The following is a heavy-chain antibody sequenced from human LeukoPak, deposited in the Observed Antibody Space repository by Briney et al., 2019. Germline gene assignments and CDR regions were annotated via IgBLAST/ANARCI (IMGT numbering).Heavy chain of an antibody. J-gene: IGHJ5*02. V-gene: IGHV1-18*01. D-gene: IGHD6-19*01. CDR2: ISAYNGNT. CDR3: ATIVPIAVAGPNWFDP. CDR1: GYTFTSYG. Sequence: ASVKVSCKASGYTFTSYGISWVRQAPGQGLEWMGWISAYNGNTNYAQKLQGRVTMTTDTSTSTAYMELRSLRSDDTAVYYCATIVPIAVAGPNWFDPWGQGTLVTVSS.